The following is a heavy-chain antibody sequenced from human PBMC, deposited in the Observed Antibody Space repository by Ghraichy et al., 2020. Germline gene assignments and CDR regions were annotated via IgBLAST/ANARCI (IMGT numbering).Heavy chain of an antibody. CDR2: IYSGGST. J-gene: IGHJ6*02. Sequence: RGSLRLSCAASGFTVSSNYMSWVRQAPGKGLEWVSVIYSGGSTYYADSVKGRFTISRDNSKNTLYLQMNSLRAEDTAVYYCARIPDYSNYVYGMDVWGQGTTVTVSS. V-gene: IGHV3-53*01. CDR1: GFTVSSNY. CDR3: ARIPDYSNYVYGMDV. D-gene: IGHD4-11*01.